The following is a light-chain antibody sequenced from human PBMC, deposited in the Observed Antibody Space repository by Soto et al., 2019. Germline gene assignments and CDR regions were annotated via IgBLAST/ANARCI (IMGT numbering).Light chain of an antibody. CDR1: SSDVGGYNY. CDR3: TSYTNINTRACV. Sequence: QSALTQPASVSGSPGQSITISCTGTSSDVGGYNYVSWFQQHPGKAPKLMIYEVSNRPSGVSNRFSGSKSANTASLTISGLQAEDEADYYCTSYTNINTRACVFGTGTKV. J-gene: IGLJ1*01. V-gene: IGLV2-14*01. CDR2: EVS.